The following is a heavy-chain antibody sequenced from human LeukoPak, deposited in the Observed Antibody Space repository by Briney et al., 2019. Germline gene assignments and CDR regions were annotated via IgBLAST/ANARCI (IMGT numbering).Heavy chain of an antibody. CDR2: IRSKAYGATT. J-gene: IGHJ6*02. CDR1: GFTVSSNY. V-gene: IGHV3-71*01. Sequence: GGSLRLSCAASGFTVSSNYMSWVRQAPGKGLEWVGLIRSKAYGATTEYAASVKGRFTISRDDSKSIASLQMNSLKTEDTAVYYCTTRMVRGENHYYGMDVWGQGTTVTVSS. CDR3: TTRMVRGENHYYGMDV. D-gene: IGHD3-10*01.